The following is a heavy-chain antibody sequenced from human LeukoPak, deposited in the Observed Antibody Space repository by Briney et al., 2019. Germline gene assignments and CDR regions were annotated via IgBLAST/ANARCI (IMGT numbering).Heavy chain of an antibody. CDR1: GFSFSSYW. CDR3: ARHNPYSSGWYCFDD. D-gene: IGHD6-13*01. J-gene: IGHJ4*02. V-gene: IGHV3-7*02. Sequence: GGSLRLSCAASGFSFSSYWMSWVRQAPGKGLEWVANIKQDGSEKYYVDSVKGRFTISRDNAKNSLYLQMNSLRADDTAVYYCARHNPYSSGWYCFDDWGQGTLVTVSS. CDR2: IKQDGSEK.